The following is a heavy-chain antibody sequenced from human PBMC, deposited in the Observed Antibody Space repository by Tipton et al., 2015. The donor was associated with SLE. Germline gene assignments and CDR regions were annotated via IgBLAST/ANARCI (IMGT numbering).Heavy chain of an antibody. D-gene: IGHD5-18*01. CDR3: ARGQLWFNYYGMDV. CDR1: GFTFSSYG. Sequence: SLRLSCVASGFTFSSYGMNWVRQAPGKGLEWVSSISSSSSYIYYADSVKGRFTISRDNAKNSLYLQMNSLRAEDTAVYYCARGQLWFNYYGMDVWGQGTTVTVSS. J-gene: IGHJ6*02. CDR2: ISSSSSYI. V-gene: IGHV3-21*01.